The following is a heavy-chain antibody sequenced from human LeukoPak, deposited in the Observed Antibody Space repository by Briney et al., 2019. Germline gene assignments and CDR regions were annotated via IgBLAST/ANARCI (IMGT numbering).Heavy chain of an antibody. J-gene: IGHJ3*02. CDR1: GYTLTELS. CDR2: FDPEDGET. D-gene: IGHD4-17*01. V-gene: IGHV1-24*01. Sequence: ASVKVSCKVSGYTLTELSMHWVRQAPGKGLEWMGGFDPEDGETIYAQKFQGRVTMTEDTSTDTAYMELSSLRSGDTAVYYCATDLTTVTTWVDAFDIWGQGTMVTVSS. CDR3: ATDLTTVTTWVDAFDI.